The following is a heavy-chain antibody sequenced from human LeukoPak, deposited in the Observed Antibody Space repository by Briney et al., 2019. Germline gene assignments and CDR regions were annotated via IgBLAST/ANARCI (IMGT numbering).Heavy chain of an antibody. Sequence: PSETLSLTCVVYGGSFSGYYWSWIRQPPGKGLEWIGEINHSGSTNYNPSLKSRVTISVDTSKNQFFLRLNSVTAADTALYYCAYSSGYQQHSGQGTLVTVSS. D-gene: IGHD3-22*01. J-gene: IGHJ1*01. CDR1: GGSFSGYY. CDR2: INHSGST. CDR3: AYSSGYQQH. V-gene: IGHV4-34*01.